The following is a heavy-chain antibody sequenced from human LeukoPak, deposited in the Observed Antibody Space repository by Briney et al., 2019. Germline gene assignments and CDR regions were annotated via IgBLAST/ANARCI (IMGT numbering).Heavy chain of an antibody. D-gene: IGHD7-27*01. CDR2: IENTART. J-gene: IGHJ4*02. V-gene: IGHV4-4*09. CDR3: ARLDWGFDY. CDR1: GCSFGNYF. Sequence: SETLSLTCTVSGCSFGNYFWSWVRQLPGKGLEWIGSIENTARTNYIPSLKSRVTISVGTSKNSFSLKVTSVTPADTAMYQCARLDWGFDYWGEGALVAVSS.